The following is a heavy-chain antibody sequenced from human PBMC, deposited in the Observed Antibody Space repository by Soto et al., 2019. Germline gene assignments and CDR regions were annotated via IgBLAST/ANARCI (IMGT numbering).Heavy chain of an antibody. CDR3: ARAYSGRLPRRADYYYAMDV. V-gene: IGHV3-13*05. CDR1: GFTLSAYD. Sequence: GSLRLSCAASGFTLSAYDMHWVRQAEGKGLEWVSALGAADDPYYLVSVKGRFTISRENAKNSLYLQMNNLRAGDTAVYYCARAYSGRLPRRADYYYAMDVWGQGTTVTVSS. CDR2: LGAADDP. D-gene: IGHD2-15*01. J-gene: IGHJ6*02.